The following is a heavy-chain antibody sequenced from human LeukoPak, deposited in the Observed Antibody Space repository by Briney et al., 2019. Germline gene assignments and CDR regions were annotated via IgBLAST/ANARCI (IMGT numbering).Heavy chain of an antibody. Sequence: GGSLRLSCATSGFTFSSYSMNWVRQAPGKGLEWVSYISSSSGTIYYADSVKGRFTISRDNAKNSLYLQMNSLRAEDTAVYYCARDTWYGDAYGMDVWGQGTTVTVSS. CDR3: ARDTWYGDAYGMDV. CDR2: ISSSSGTI. CDR1: GFTFSSYS. D-gene: IGHD4-17*01. V-gene: IGHV3-48*04. J-gene: IGHJ6*02.